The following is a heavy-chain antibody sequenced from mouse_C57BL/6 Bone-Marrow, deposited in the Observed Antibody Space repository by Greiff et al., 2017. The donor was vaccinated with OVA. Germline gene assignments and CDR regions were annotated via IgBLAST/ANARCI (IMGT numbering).Heavy chain of an antibody. J-gene: IGHJ3*01. CDR3: TTYGYLFAD. Sequence: EVQLQQSGAELVRPGASVKLSCTASGFNIKDDYMHWVKQRPEQGLEWIGWIDPENGDTEYASKFQGKATITADTSSSTAYLQLSSLTSEDTAVYYCTTYGYLFADWGQGTLVTVSA. CDR2: IDPENGDT. CDR1: GFNIKDDY. D-gene: IGHD2-2*01. V-gene: IGHV14-4*01.